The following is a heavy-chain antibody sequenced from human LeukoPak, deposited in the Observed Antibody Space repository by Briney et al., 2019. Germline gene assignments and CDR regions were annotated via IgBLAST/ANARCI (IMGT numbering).Heavy chain of an antibody. D-gene: IGHD5-18*01. CDR2: IYYSGST. J-gene: IGHJ5*02. Sequence: PSETLSLTCTVSGGSISNLSYYWGWIPQPPGKGLEWIGTIYYSGSTYYHPSLKSRVTISVDTSKNQFSLKLSSVTAADTAVYYCARRKGTAMVLNWFDPWGQGTLVTVSS. CDR3: ARRKGTAMVLNWFDP. V-gene: IGHV4-39*07. CDR1: GGSISNLSYY.